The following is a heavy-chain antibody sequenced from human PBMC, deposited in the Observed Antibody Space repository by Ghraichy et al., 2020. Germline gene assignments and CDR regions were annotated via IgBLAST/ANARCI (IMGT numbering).Heavy chain of an antibody. CDR2: ISIYNGAT. V-gene: IGHV1-18*01. CDR1: GYTFTTYD. CDR3: ARGGDSLSGGLDV. J-gene: IGHJ6*02. D-gene: IGHD6-6*01. Sequence: ASVKVSCKASGYTFTTYDFSWVRQAPGQGLEWMGWISIYNGATNYAQKLRGRVTMTTETSTSTAYMELRSLRSDDTAVYFCARGGDSLSGGLDVWGQGTTVTVSS.